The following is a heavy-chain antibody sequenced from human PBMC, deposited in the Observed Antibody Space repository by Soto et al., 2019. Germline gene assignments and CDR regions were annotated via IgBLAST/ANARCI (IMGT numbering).Heavy chain of an antibody. Sequence: AASVKVSCKASGYTLGTYALHWVRQAPGQNLEWMGWINAGSGFTKSSQKFQGRVRITRDTSANTATMEVSSLTFEDTAVYYCARDRDPLAVFGVAMGVFDYWGQGSLVTVSS. CDR3: ARDRDPLAVFGVAMGVFDY. J-gene: IGHJ4*02. V-gene: IGHV1-3*01. D-gene: IGHD3-3*01. CDR2: INAGSGFT. CDR1: GYTLGTYA.